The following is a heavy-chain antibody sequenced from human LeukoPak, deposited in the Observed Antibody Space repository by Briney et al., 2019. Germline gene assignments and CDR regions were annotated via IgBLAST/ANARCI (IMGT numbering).Heavy chain of an antibody. Sequence: ASVQVSCQASGYTFTGYYMHWVRQAPGQGLEWMGWINPNSGDTKFAREFQGRVTMTRDTSISTAYMGLSRLRSDDTAVYYCATQRGSYLWGTDFDYWGQGTLVTVSS. CDR1: GYTFTGYY. D-gene: IGHD3-16*01. J-gene: IGHJ4*02. CDR3: ATQRGSYLWGTDFDY. V-gene: IGHV1-2*02. CDR2: INPNSGDT.